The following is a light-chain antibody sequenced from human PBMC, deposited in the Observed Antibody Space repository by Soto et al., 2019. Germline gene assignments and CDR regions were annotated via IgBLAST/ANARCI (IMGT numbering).Light chain of an antibody. CDR1: QSISSY. J-gene: IGKJ3*01. V-gene: IGKV3-11*01. CDR2: DAS. CDR3: HQRRTWPFT. Sequence: EIVLTQSPATLSLSPGERATLSCRASQSISSYLAWYQQKPDQAPRLLIYDASNRATGIPARFSGSGSGTDFTLTISSLEPEAFEVYYCHQRRTWPFTFGPGNKVDIK.